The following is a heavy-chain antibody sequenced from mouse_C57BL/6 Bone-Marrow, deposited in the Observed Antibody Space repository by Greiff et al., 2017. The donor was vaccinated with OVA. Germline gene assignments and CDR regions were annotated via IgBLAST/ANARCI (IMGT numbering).Heavy chain of an antibody. CDR3: ARRRSLRGLFDY. D-gene: IGHD1-1*01. Sequence: QVQLQQSGAELVKPGASVKISCKASGYAFSSYWMNWVKQRPGKGLEWIGQIYPGDGDTNYNGKFKGKATLTADKSSSTAYMQLSSLTSEDSAVYFCARRRSLRGLFDYWGQGTTLTVSS. CDR1: GYAFSSYW. J-gene: IGHJ2*01. V-gene: IGHV1-80*01. CDR2: IYPGDGDT.